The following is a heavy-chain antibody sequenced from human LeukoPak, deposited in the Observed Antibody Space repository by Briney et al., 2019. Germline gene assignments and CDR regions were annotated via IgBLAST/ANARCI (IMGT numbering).Heavy chain of an antibody. CDR1: GGSFSGYY. D-gene: IGHD3-16*01. CDR2: INHSGST. CDR3: ARLGGVITPYFDY. V-gene: IGHV4-34*01. Sequence: PSETLSLTCAVYGGSFSGYYWSWIRQPPGKGLEWIGEINHSGSTNYNPSLKSRVTISVDTSKNQFSLKLSSVTAADTAVYYCARLGGVITPYFDYWGQGTLVTVSS. J-gene: IGHJ4*02.